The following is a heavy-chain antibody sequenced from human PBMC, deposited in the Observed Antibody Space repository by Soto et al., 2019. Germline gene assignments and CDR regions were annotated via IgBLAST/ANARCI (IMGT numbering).Heavy chain of an antibody. CDR3: ARAQFYSGSGNYNNLMFDA. D-gene: IGHD3-10*01. CDR1: GGSIGGVCYS. CDR2: IYHRGTF. V-gene: IGHV4-30-2*01. Sequence: QLQLQESGSGLVKPSQTLSLTCAVSGGSIGGVCYSWSWIQQPPGGGLEWIGYIYHRGTFLKSPYLKTRLAMSLAMSTNQFSLTLNSMTAADTAVYYCARAQFYSGSGNYNNLMFDAWGQGIQVTVSS. J-gene: IGHJ5*02.